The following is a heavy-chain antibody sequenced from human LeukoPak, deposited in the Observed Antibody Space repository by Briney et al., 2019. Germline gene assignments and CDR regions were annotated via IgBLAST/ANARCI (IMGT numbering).Heavy chain of an antibody. D-gene: IGHD2-2*01. J-gene: IGHJ5*02. CDR1: GGTFSSYA. V-gene: IGHV1-69*13. Sequence: SVKVSCKASGGTFSSYAISWVRQAPGQGLEWMGGIISVFGTANYAQKFQGRVTITADESTSTAYMELSSLRSEDTAVYYCARVGICSSTSCPIGSWFDPWGQGTLVTVST. CDR3: ARVGICSSTSCPIGSWFDP. CDR2: IISVFGTA.